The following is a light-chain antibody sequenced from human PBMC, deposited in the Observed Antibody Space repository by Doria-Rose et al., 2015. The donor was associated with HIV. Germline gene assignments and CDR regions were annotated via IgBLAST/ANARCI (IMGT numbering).Light chain of an antibody. Sequence: EIVLTQSPGTLSLSPGERATLSCRARQSFSSTYLAWYPQKPGQAPSLLIYAGSTRATGIPDTFSASGSGTDFTLTINRLEPEDFALYYCHQYGTAWTFGQGTKVEI. CDR1: QSFSSTY. V-gene: IGKV3-20*01. J-gene: IGKJ1*01. CDR2: AGS. CDR3: HQYGTAWT.